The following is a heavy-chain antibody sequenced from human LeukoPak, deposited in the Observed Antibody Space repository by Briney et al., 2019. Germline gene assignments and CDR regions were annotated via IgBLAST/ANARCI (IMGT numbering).Heavy chain of an antibody. V-gene: IGHV1-2*02. CDR3: AANRGYGDGWFDP. J-gene: IGHJ5*02. D-gene: IGHD5-12*01. CDR2: INPNSGGT. Sequence: ASVKVSCKASGYTFTGHYMHWVRQAPGQGLEWMGRINPNSGGTNYAQKFQGRVTMTRDTSISTAYMELSRLRSDDTAVYHCAANRGYGDGWFDPWGQGTLVTVSS. CDR1: GYTFTGHY.